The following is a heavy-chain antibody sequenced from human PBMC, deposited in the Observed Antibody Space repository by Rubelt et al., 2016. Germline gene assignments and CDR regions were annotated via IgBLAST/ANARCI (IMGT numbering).Heavy chain of an antibody. CDR2: ISWDGTTT. V-gene: IGHV3-43*01. CDR1: GFNFDDYT. D-gene: IGHD3-16*01. CDR3: ARGVGGAAMAVDI. J-gene: IGHJ3*02. Sequence: EVHLVESGGAVVQPGGSLRLSCAASGFNFDDYTMHWVRQAPGKGLEWVSLISWDGTTTYYADSLKGRFTTSKANAKNRLYLQMNSLRAEDTAVYYCARGVGGAAMAVDIWGQGTMVTVSS.